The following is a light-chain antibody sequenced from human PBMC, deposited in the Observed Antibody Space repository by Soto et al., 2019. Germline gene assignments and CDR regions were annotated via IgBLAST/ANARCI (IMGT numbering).Light chain of an antibody. CDR2: GAF. J-gene: IGKJ1*01. Sequence: IFLSQSPATPAFSHWDLATLPCRASPSVSNYLAWYQQKPGQAPRLLIYGAFNRATGIPARFSGSRSGPDFTLTISSLQPEDFATYYCQQCYSSPPTFGQGTKVDIK. CDR1: PSVSNY. V-gene: IGKV3-11*01. CDR3: QQCYSSPPT.